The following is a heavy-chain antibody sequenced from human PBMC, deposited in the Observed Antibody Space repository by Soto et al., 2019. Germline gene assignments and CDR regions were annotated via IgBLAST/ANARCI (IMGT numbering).Heavy chain of an antibody. V-gene: IGHV3-23*01. J-gene: IGHJ4*02. CDR3: ARDRQPDGIWTFDF. CDR1: GFAFSDYT. CDR2: IFSRFFTSSDNT. Sequence: GGSLRLSCSASGFAFSDYTMGWVRLTPGKGLEWVSTIFSRFFTSSDNTAYADSVTGRFTISRDNSQNMLFLQMNSLGDEDASFFFFARDRQPDGIWTFDFWGRGAKVTVSS. D-gene: IGHD2-15*01.